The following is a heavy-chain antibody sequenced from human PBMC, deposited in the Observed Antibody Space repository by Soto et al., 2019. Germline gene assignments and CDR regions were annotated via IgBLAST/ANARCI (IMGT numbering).Heavy chain of an antibody. CDR1: GFTFDDYA. CDR2: ISWNSGSI. J-gene: IGHJ6*03. V-gene: IGHV3-9*01. Sequence: PGGSLRLSCAASGFTFDDYAMHWVRQAPGKGLEWVSGISWNSGSIGYADSVKGRFTISRDNAKNSLYLQMNSLRAEDTALYYCEKDILAVRSSYMDVWGIGTTVTVPS. CDR3: EKDILAVRSSYMDV. D-gene: IGHD4-4*01.